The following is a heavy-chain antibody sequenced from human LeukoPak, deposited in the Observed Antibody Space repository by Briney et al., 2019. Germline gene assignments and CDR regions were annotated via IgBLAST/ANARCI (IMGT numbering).Heavy chain of an antibody. Sequence: GGSLRLSCAASGFSFTTYWMSWVRQAPGKGLEWVANIKQDGSEKYYVDSVKGRFTISRDNAKNSLYLQMNSLRAEDTAVYCCARGRTLFDYWGQGTLVTVSS. D-gene: IGHD1-14*01. J-gene: IGHJ4*02. CDR3: ARGRTLFDY. V-gene: IGHV3-7*01. CDR2: IKQDGSEK. CDR1: GFSFTTYW.